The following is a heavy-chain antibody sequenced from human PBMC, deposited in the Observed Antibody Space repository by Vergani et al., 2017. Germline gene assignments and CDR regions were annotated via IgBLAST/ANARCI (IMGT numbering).Heavy chain of an antibody. J-gene: IGHJ6*02. CDR1: GFPFSGSA. V-gene: IGHV3-73*01. D-gene: IGHD6-13*01. CDR2: IRSKANSYAT. Sequence: EVQLVESGGGLVQPGGSLKLSCAASGFPFSGSAMHWVRQASGKGLEWVGRIRSKANSYATAYAASVKGRFTISRDDAKNTAYLQMNSLKTEDTAVYYCTSVSSWAPYYYYAMDVWGQGTTVTVSS. CDR3: TSVSSWAPYYYYAMDV.